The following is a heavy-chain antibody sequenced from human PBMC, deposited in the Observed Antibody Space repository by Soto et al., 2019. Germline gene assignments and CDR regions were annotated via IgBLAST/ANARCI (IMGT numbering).Heavy chain of an antibody. J-gene: IGHJ4*02. Sequence: GGSLRLSCVASGFTFSAYWMDWVRQAPGKGLEWVANINQDGSEKHYVDSVKGRFTISRDNAKNSLYLQMSSLTAEDSALYYCARGDCSTSCYLGYWGQGALVTVSS. CDR2: INQDGSEK. D-gene: IGHD2-2*01. CDR1: GFTFSAYW. V-gene: IGHV3-7*01. CDR3: ARGDCSTSCYLGY.